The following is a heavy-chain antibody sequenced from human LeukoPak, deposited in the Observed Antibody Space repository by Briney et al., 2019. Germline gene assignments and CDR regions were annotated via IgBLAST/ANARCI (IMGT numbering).Heavy chain of an antibody. CDR3: AKVGEWLFGAFDI. J-gene: IGHJ3*02. D-gene: IGHD3-3*01. V-gene: IGHV3-30*18. CDR2: ISYDGSNK. CDR1: GFTFSSYG. Sequence: GGSLRLSCAASGFTFSSYGMHWVRQAPGKGLEWVAVISYDGSNKYYADSVKGRFTISRDNSKNTLYLQMNSLRAEDTAVYYCAKVGEWLFGAFDIWGQGTMVTVSS.